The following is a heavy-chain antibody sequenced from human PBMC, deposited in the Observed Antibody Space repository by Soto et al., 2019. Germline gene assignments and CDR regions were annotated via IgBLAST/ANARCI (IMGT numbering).Heavy chain of an antibody. CDR1: GFTFSGYS. J-gene: IGHJ4*02. V-gene: IGHV3-21*01. CDR3: ARDPSPVD. Sequence: EVQLVESGGGLVKPGGSLRLSCAASGFTFSGYSMNWVRQAPGKGLEWVSSISSSSSYIYYADSVKGRFTSSSDNAKNSLYVQMNSLRAEDTAVDYCARDPSPVDWGQETLVTVAS. CDR2: ISSSSSYI.